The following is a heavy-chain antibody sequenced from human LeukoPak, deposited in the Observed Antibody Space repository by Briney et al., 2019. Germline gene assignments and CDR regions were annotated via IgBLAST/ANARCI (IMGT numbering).Heavy chain of an antibody. Sequence: GASAKVSCKASGYDFSSYGISWVRQAPEQGLQWMGWISVYNGKTNYGPLQGRVTMTTDTSTGTAYMELRNLRSEDTAIYYCARHMTTVVTSLDSWGQGTLVTVSS. J-gene: IGHJ4*02. CDR2: ISVYNGKT. V-gene: IGHV1-18*01. CDR1: GYDFSSYG. CDR3: ARHMTTVVTSLDS. D-gene: IGHD4-23*01.